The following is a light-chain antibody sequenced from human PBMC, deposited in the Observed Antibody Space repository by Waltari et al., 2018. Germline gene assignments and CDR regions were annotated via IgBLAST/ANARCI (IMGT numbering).Light chain of an antibody. CDR2: WAS. CDR3: HQYYSIPRT. V-gene: IGKV4-1*01. CDR1: LSVLYTSNSKNY. Sequence: DIVMTQSPDSLAVSLGERTTINCKSSLSVLYTSNSKNYLAWYQQNPGQPPKLLLYWASTRASGAPERFSGSGSGTDFTLTISSLQAEDVAVYYCHQYYSIPRTFGQGTKVEIK. J-gene: IGKJ1*01.